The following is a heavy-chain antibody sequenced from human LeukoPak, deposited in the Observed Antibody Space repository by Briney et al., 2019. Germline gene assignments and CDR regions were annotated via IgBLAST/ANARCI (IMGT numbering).Heavy chain of an antibody. J-gene: IGHJ4*02. V-gene: IGHV3-23*01. CDR3: AKSPLRYSSSTLRDY. Sequence: GGSLRLSCAASGFTFSSYAMSWVRQAPGKGLEWVSAINSSGGSTYYADSVKGRFTISRDNSKNTLYLQMNSLRAEDTDVYYCAKSPLRYSSSTLRDYWGQGTLVTVSS. CDR1: GFTFSSYA. D-gene: IGHD6-6*01. CDR2: INSSGGST.